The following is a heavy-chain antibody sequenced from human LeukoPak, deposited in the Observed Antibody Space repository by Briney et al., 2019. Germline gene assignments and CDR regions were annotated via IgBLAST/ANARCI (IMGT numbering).Heavy chain of an antibody. V-gene: IGHV1-18*01. J-gene: IGHJ4*02. CDR2: INTDNGNT. CDR1: GYTFTIYG. CDR3: ATRSESSYGGVFDF. Sequence: ASVKVSCTASGYTFTIYGISWVRQAPGQSLEWMGWINTDNGNTKYAPKFQGRVTLSRDTSANTVYMEVTSLRSEDTAVYYCATRSESSYGGVFDFWGQGSLVTV. D-gene: IGHD3-10*01.